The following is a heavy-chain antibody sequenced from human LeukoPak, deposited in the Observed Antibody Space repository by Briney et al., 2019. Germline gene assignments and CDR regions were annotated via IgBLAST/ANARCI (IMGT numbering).Heavy chain of an antibody. V-gene: IGHV4-59*08. CDR2: IYYSGST. CDR3: ARLPGIAAV. CDR1: GGSTSRYY. Sequence: SETLSLTCAVSGGSTSRYYWSWIRQPPGKRLEWLGYIYYSGSTTYNPSLKSRLTMSVDTSKNQISLKLISLTAADTAVYYCARLPGIAAVWGQGTLVTVSS. D-gene: IGHD6-13*01. J-gene: IGHJ4*02.